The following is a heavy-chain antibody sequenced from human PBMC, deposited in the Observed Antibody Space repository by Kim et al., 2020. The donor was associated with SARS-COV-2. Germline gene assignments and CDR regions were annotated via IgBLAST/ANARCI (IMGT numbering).Heavy chain of an antibody. CDR1: GFTFSNAW. CDR3: TTDPRLYDSSGYYF. V-gene: IGHV3-15*01. D-gene: IGHD3-22*01. J-gene: IGHJ4*02. CDR2: IKSKTDGGTT. Sequence: GGSLRLSCAASGFTFSNAWMSWVRQAPGKGLEWVGRIKSKTDGGTTDYAAPVKGRFTISRDDSKNTLYLQMNSLKTEDTAVYYCTTDPRLYDSSGYYFWGQGTLVTVSS.